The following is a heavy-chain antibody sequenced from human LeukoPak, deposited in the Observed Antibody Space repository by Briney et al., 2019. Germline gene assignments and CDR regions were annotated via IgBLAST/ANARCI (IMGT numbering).Heavy chain of an antibody. CDR3: ARCTASCYANAFDV. V-gene: IGHV3-23*01. CDR2: INGGSDAT. D-gene: IGHD2-2*01. CDR1: GFTFNNNA. Sequence: GGALRLSCAPSGFTFNNNAMSWVRQARGKGGEWGSAINGGSDATEYADSVKCRFTISTDNSKNTLYLQMNSLRPADTAVYYCARCTASCYANAFDVWGQGTLLTVSS. J-gene: IGHJ3*01.